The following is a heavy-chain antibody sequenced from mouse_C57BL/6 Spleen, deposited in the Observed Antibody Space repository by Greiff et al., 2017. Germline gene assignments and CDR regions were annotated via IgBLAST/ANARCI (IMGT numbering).Heavy chain of an antibody. CDR2: IYPGDGDA. Sequence: QVQLQQSGAELVKPGASVKISCKASGYAFSSYWMNWVKQRPGKGLGWIGQIYPGDGDANYNGKFKGKATLTADKSSSTAYMQLSSLTSEDSAVYFCARGATVVDYYAMDYWGQGTSVTVSS. CDR3: ARGATVVDYYAMDY. J-gene: IGHJ4*01. CDR1: GYAFSSYW. V-gene: IGHV1-80*01. D-gene: IGHD1-1*01.